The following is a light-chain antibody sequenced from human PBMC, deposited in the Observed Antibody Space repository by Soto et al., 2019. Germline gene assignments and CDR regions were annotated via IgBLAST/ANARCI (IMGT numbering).Light chain of an antibody. CDR1: QSVSSN. CDR2: GAS. J-gene: IGKJ1*01. V-gene: IGKV3-15*01. CDR3: QQYNNWGGT. Sequence: EIVMTQSPATLSVSPGERATLSRRASQSVSSNLAWYQQKPGQAPRLLIYGASTRATGIPARFSGSGSGTEFTLTISSLQSEDFAVYYCQQYNNWGGTFGQGTKVEIK.